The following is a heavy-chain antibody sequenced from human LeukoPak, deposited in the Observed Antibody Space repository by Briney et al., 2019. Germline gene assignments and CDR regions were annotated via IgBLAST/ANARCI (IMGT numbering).Heavy chain of an antibody. CDR3: ARELLWFGEDFDY. V-gene: IGHV1-2*02. J-gene: IGHJ4*02. D-gene: IGHD3-10*01. CDR1: GYTFTGYY. Sequence: ASVKVSCKASGYTFTGYYMHWVRQAPGQGLEWMGWINPNSGGTNYAQKFQGRVTMTRDTSISTAYMELSRLRSDDTAVYYCARELLWFGEDFDYWGQGTLVAVSS. CDR2: INPNSGGT.